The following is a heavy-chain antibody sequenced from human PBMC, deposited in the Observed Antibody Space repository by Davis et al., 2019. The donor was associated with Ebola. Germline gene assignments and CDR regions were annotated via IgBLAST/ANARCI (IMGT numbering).Heavy chain of an antibody. CDR2: INPSGGST. D-gene: IGHD6-13*01. CDR3: ARDRLAAPFDY. V-gene: IGHV1-46*01. CDR1: GYTFTSYY. Sequence: AASVKVSCKASGYTFTSYYMHWVRQAPGQGLEWMGIINPSGGSTSYAQKFQGRVTMTTDTSTSKAYMELRSLRSDDTAVYYCARDRLAAPFDYWGQGTLVTVSS. J-gene: IGHJ4*02.